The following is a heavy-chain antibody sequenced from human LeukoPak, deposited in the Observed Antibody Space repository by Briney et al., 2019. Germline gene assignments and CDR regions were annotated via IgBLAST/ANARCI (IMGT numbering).Heavy chain of an antibody. D-gene: IGHD3-10*01. CDR2: ISSSSSYI. V-gene: IGHV3-21*01. J-gene: IGHJ4*02. Sequence: PGGSLRLSCAASGFTFSSYSMNWVRQAPGKGLEWVSSISSSSSYIYYADSVKGRFTISRDNAKNSLYLQMNSLRVEDTAVYYCATMSYYGSGTYLSRNYYFDHWGQGTLVTVSS. CDR1: GFTFSSYS. CDR3: ATMSYYGSGTYLSRNYYFDH.